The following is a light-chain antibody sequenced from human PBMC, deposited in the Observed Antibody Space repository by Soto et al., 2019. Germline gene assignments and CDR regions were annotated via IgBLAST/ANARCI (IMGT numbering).Light chain of an antibody. Sequence: DIQMTQSPSTLSASVGDRVTITFRASQSISSWLAWYQQKPGKAPKLLIYDASSLESGVPSRFSGSGSGTEFTLTISSLQPDDFATYYCQQYNSYWGTFGQGTKVDIK. J-gene: IGKJ1*01. CDR1: QSISSW. V-gene: IGKV1-5*01. CDR3: QQYNSYWGT. CDR2: DAS.